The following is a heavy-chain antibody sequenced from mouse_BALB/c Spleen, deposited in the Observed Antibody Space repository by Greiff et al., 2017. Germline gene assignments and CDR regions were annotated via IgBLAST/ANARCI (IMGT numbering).Heavy chain of an antibody. CDR2: IRNKANGYTT. Sequence: EVQRVESGGGLVQPGGSLRLSCATSGFTFTDYYMSWVRQPPGKALEWLGFIRNKANGYTTEYSASVKGRFTISRDNSQSILYLQMNTLRAEDSATYYCARDEGATMITTGFAYWGQGTLVTVSA. CDR3: ARDEGATMITTGFAY. CDR1: GFTFTDYY. D-gene: IGHD2-4*01. J-gene: IGHJ3*01. V-gene: IGHV7-3*02.